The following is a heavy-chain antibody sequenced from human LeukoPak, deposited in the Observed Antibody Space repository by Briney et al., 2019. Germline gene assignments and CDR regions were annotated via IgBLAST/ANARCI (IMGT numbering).Heavy chain of an antibody. CDR1: GGTFSSYA. Sequence: ASVKVPCKASGGTFSSYAMHWVRQAPGQRPEWMGWINAGNGNTKYSQKFQGRVTITRDTSASTAYMELSSLRSEDTAVYYCARGIYRGYSYGHFDYWGQGTLVTVSS. D-gene: IGHD5-18*01. J-gene: IGHJ4*02. CDR2: INAGNGNT. V-gene: IGHV1-3*01. CDR3: ARGIYRGYSYGHFDY.